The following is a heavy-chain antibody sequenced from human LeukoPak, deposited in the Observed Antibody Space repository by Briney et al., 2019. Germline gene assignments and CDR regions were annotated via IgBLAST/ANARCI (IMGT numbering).Heavy chain of an antibody. Sequence: SETLSLTCAVSGHSIRSNFFWGWIRQPPAKGLEWIGSIRDGGNTYYNPSLKSRVSMSLDASNNEFSLKLTSVTAADTAVYYCVRGADTSSWHWFDPWGQGTLVIV. J-gene: IGHJ5*02. D-gene: IGHD6-13*01. V-gene: IGHV4-38-2*01. CDR3: VRGADTSSWHWFDP. CDR2: IRDGGNT. CDR1: GHSIRSNFF.